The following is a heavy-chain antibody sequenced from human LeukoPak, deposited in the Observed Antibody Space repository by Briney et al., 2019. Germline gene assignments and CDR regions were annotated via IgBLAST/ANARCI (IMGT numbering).Heavy chain of an antibody. CDR2: ISNGGGAT. CDR1: GFTFSSYA. V-gene: IGHV3-23*01. D-gene: IGHD6-19*01. Sequence: GGSLRLSCAASGFTFSSYAMSWVRQAPGKGLEWVSGISNGGGATYYADSVKGRLTISRDNSKNTLFLQMNSLRAEDTAVYYCAKGRDSSGWTWGDYWGQGTLVTVSS. J-gene: IGHJ4*02. CDR3: AKGRDSSGWTWGDY.